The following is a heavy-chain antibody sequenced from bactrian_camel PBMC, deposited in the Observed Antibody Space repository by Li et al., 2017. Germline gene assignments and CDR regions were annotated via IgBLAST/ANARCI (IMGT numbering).Heavy chain of an antibody. CDR2: IGNDGTKT. D-gene: IGHD3*01. J-gene: IGHJ4*01. CDR3: APVVSNF. CDR1: GFTFSSYG. Sequence: HVQLVESGGGLVQPGGSLRLSCADSGFTFSSYGMTWVRQAPGKGLEWVSRIGNDGTKTVYTDSVKGRFTVSRDNAKNTMYLQMDSLKSEDTALYYCAPVVSNFWGQGTQVTVS. V-gene: IGHV3-2*01.